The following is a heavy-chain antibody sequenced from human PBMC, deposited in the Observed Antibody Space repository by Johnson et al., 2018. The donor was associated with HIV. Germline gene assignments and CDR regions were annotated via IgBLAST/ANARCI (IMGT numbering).Heavy chain of an antibody. V-gene: IGHV3-9*01. CDR3: AKGLRLGELSLRVDAFDI. CDR2: ISWNSGSI. Sequence: QLVESGGGLVQPGRSLRLSCAASGFTVDDYAMHWVRQAPGKGLEWVSGISWNSGSIGYADSVKGRFTISRDNAKNSLYVQMNSLRAEDTALYYCAKGLRLGELSLRVDAFDIWGQGTMVTVSS. D-gene: IGHD3-16*02. J-gene: IGHJ3*02. CDR1: GFTVDDYA.